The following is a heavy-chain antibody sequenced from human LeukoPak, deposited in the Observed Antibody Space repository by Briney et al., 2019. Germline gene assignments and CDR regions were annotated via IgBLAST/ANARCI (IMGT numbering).Heavy chain of an antibody. CDR1: GGTFSSYA. J-gene: IGHJ6*03. CDR3: ASRKLRIRRDYYIGV. V-gene: IGHV1-69*05. D-gene: IGHD1-14*01. CDR2: IIPIFGTA. Sequence: SVKVSCKASGGTFSSYAISWVRQAPGQGLGWMGGIIPIFGTANYAQKFQGRVTVTTDESTSTAYMELSSQRSEDTAVYYIASRKLRIRRDYYIGVWGKGTKVTVSS.